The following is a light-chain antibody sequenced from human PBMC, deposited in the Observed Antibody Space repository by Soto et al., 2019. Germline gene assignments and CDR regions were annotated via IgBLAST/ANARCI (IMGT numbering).Light chain of an antibody. V-gene: IGKV3-15*01. J-gene: IGKJ2*01. CDR1: QSVSSN. CDR2: GAS. Sequence: EIVVTQYPATLSVSPGERATLSCRASQSVSSNLAWYQQNPGQAPRLLIYGASTRATGIPSRFSGSWSGTEFTLTISSAQADDFAGNDCQQYNNWLYTVGQGTKLEIK. CDR3: QQYNNWLYT.